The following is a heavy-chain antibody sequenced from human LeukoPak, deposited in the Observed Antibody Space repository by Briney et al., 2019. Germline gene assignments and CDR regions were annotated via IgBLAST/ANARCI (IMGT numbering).Heavy chain of an antibody. CDR1: GFTFSSYS. Sequence: GGSLRLSCAASGFTFSSYSMNWVRQAPGKGLEWVSSISSSSSYIYYADSVKGRFTVSRDNSKNTLYLQMNSLRAEDTAVYYCVRGAYSSSWLNFDYWGQGTLVTVSS. J-gene: IGHJ4*02. D-gene: IGHD6-13*01. V-gene: IGHV3-21*01. CDR2: ISSSSSYI. CDR3: VRGAYSSSWLNFDY.